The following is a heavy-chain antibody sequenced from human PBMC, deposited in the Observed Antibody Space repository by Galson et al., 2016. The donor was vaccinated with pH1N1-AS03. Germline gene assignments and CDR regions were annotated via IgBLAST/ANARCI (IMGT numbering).Heavy chain of an antibody. Sequence: SLRLSCAASGFIFGSFAMSWVRQAPGKGLEWVSAISGSGNNTYYGDSVKGRLTISRDNSKNMLYLQMNSLRAEDTAVYYCAKDKGLGGGSCYQYWGQGTLVTVSS. CDR2: ISGSGNNT. J-gene: IGHJ4*02. CDR1: GFIFGSFA. CDR3: AKDKGLGGGSCYQY. V-gene: IGHV3-23*01. D-gene: IGHD2-15*01.